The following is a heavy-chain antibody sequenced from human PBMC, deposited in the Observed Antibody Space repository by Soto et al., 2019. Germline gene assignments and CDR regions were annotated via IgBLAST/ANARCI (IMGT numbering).Heavy chain of an antibody. CDR1: GLTLRSYA. V-gene: IGHV3-23*01. CDR2: ISGRSAVP. CDR3: AKGGPFTGGFDP. J-gene: IGHJ5*02. D-gene: IGHD3-16*01. Sequence: EGQLLQSGGDLVQPGGSLRLSCAGSGLTLRSYAMTWIRQTPEKGLEWVSTISGRSAVPSYADSVNGRFTVSRDNSKNTLYLKMISLRPDDTAIYYCAKGGPFTGGFDPWGQGPLVTVSA.